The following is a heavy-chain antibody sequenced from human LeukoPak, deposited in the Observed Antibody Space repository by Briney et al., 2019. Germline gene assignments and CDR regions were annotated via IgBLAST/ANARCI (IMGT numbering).Heavy chain of an antibody. J-gene: IGHJ6*04. CDR1: GFTFSSYW. Sequence: GGSLRLSCAASGFTFSSYWMSWVRQAPGKGLDWVANIKQDGSEKYYVDSVKGRFTISRDNAKNSLYLQMNSLRAEDTAVYYCAELGITMIGDVWGKGTTVTISS. CDR3: AELGITMIGDV. D-gene: IGHD3-10*02. V-gene: IGHV3-7*01. CDR2: IKQDGSEK.